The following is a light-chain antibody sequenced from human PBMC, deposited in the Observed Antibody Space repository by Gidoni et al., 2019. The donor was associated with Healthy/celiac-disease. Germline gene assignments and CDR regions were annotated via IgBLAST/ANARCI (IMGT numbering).Light chain of an antibody. CDR1: QSVLYSSNNKNY. Sequence: DIVMTQSPDSLAVSLGERATINCKSSQSVLYSSNNKNYLAWYQQKPGQPPKLLIYCASTRESGVPDRFSGSGSGTDFTLTIGSLQAEDVAVYYCQQYYSTPWTFGQGTKVEIK. V-gene: IGKV4-1*01. CDR2: CAS. CDR3: QQYYSTPWT. J-gene: IGKJ1*01.